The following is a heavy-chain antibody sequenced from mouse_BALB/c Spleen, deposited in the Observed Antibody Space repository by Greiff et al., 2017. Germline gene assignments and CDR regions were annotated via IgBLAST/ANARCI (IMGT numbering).Heavy chain of an antibody. CDR2: ISDGGSYT. CDR1: GFTFSDYY. Sequence: DVMLVESGGGLVKPGGSLKLSCAASGFTFSDYYMYWVRQTPEKRLEWVATISDGGSYTYYPDSVKGRFTISRDNAKNNLYLQMSSLKSEDTAMYYSARDAPYYVNYWGQGTLVTVSA. V-gene: IGHV5-4*02. D-gene: IGHD2-10*01. CDR3: ARDAPYYVNY. J-gene: IGHJ3*01.